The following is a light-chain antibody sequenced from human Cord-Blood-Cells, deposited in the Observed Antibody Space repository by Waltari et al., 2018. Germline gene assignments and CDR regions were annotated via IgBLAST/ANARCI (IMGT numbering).Light chain of an antibody. V-gene: IGKV4-1*01. Sequence: DIVMTQSPDSLAVSLGERATINCKSSQSVLYSSNNKNYLAWYQQNPGQPPTLLIYWASTRESGVPDRFSGSGSGTDFTLTISSLQAEDVAVYYCQQYYSTPMYSFGQGTKLEIK. J-gene: IGKJ2*03. CDR3: QQYYSTPMYS. CDR2: WAS. CDR1: QSVLYSSNNKNY.